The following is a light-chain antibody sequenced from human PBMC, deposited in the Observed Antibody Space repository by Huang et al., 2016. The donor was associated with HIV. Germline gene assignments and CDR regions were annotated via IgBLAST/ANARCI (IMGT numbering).Light chain of an antibody. CDR1: QSVNSN. V-gene: IGKV3-15*01. CDR3: QQYKDWPRT. CDR2: GPS. Sequence: EVVMTQSPATLSVSPGERATLSCRASQSVNSNLAWYQQKPGQAPRLLIYGPSTRATGIPARCSGSGSGTEFTLTISSLESEDFAVYYCQQYKDWPRTFGQGTKVEIK. J-gene: IGKJ1*01.